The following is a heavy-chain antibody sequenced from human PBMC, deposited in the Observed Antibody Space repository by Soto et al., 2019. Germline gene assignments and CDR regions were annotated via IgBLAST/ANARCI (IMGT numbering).Heavy chain of an antibody. CDR3: ARRSFANDAFDV. Sequence: QITLKESGPTLVKPTQTLTLTCTFSGFSLSTSGVGVGWIRQPPGKALEWLALIYWNDDKHYSPSLNSRLTLAKDTSKTQVLLTMTNMDPMAAATSWCARRSFANDAFDVWGQGTMVTVSS. D-gene: IGHD3-16*01. J-gene: IGHJ3*01. CDR2: IYWNDDK. CDR1: GFSLSTSGVG. V-gene: IGHV2-5*01.